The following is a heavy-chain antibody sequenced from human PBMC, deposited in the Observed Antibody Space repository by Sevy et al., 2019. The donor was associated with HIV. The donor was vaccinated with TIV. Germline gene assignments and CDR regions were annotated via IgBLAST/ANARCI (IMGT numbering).Heavy chain of an antibody. V-gene: IGHV4-31*03. Sequence: SETLSLTCTVSGGSISSGGYYWSWIRQHPGKGLEWIGYIYYSGSTYYNPSLKSRVTISVDTSKNQFSLKLSSVTAADTAVYYCARLYASSGYYPDYWGQGTLVTVSS. D-gene: IGHD3-22*01. CDR2: IYYSGST. CDR1: GGSISSGGYY. J-gene: IGHJ4*02. CDR3: ARLYASSGYYPDY.